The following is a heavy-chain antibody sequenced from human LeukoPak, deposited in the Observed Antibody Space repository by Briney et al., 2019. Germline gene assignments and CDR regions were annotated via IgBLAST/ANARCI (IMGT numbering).Heavy chain of an antibody. CDR3: ARGPAVTTYFDY. CDR1: GGSISAYY. V-gene: IGHV4-59*12. Sequence: SETLSLSCTISGGSISAYYWSWIRQPPGKGLEWIGYIYYSGITNYNPSLKSRVTISIDTSKNQFSLNLSSVTAADTAIYYCARGPAVTTYFDYWDQGTLVTVSS. J-gene: IGHJ4*02. D-gene: IGHD4-17*01. CDR2: IYYSGIT.